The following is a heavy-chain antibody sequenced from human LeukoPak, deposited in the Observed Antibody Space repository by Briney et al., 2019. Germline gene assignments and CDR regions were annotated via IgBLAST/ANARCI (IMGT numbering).Heavy chain of an antibody. D-gene: IGHD6-19*01. J-gene: IGHJ4*02. CDR2: FDPEDGET. Sequence: ASVQVSCKVSGYTLTELSMHWVRQAPGKGLEWMGGFDPEDGETIYAQKFQGRVTMTEDTSTDTAYMELSSLRSEDTAVYYCATRLDPISGWAWAYWGQGTLVTVSS. CDR1: GYTLTELS. CDR3: ATRLDPISGWAWAY. V-gene: IGHV1-24*01.